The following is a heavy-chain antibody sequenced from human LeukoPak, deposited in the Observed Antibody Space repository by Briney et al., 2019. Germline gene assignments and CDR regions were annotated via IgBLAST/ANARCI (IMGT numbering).Heavy chain of an antibody. CDR3: ARGAPPYSSGWYFFYYYYGMDV. Sequence: GGSLRLSCAASGFTFSSYWMHWVRQAPGKGLVWVSRINSDGSSTSYADSVTGRFTISRDNAKNTLYLQMNSLRAEDTAVYYCARGAPPYSSGWYFFYYYYGMDVWGQGTTVTVSS. CDR2: INSDGSST. CDR1: GFTFSSYW. D-gene: IGHD6-19*01. V-gene: IGHV3-74*01. J-gene: IGHJ6*02.